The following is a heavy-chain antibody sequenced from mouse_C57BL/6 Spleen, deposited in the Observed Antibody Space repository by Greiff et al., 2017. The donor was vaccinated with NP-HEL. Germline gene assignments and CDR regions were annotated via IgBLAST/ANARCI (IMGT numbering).Heavy chain of an antibody. J-gene: IGHJ2*01. V-gene: IGHV5-6*01. CDR3: ARHGAQVYFDY. D-gene: IGHD3-2*02. Sequence: EVQVVESGGDLVKPGGSLKLSCAASGFTFSSYGMSWVRQTPDKRLEWVATISSGGSYTYYPDSVKGRFTISRDNAKNTLYLQMSSLKSEDTAMYYCARHGAQVYFDYWGQGTTLTVSS. CDR1: GFTFSSYG. CDR2: ISSGGSYT.